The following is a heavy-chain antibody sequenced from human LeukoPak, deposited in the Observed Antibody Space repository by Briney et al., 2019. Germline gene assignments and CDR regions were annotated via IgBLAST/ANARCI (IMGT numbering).Heavy chain of an antibody. CDR1: GGSISSGDYY. J-gene: IGHJ6*02. V-gene: IGHV4-30-4*01. Sequence: SETLSLTCTVSGGSISSGDYYWSWIRQPPGKGLEWIGYIYYSGSTYYNPSLKSRVTISVDTSKNQFSLKLSSVTAADTAVYYCARDGYCSGGSCYYYYCMDVWGQGTTVTASS. CDR2: IYYSGST. D-gene: IGHD2-15*01. CDR3: ARDGYCSGGSCYYYYCMDV.